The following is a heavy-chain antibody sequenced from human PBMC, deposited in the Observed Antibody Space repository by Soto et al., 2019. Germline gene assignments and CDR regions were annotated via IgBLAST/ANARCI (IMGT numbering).Heavy chain of an antibody. CDR1: EFMFSSYA. J-gene: IGHJ4*02. V-gene: IGHV3-23*01. CDR3: AKTIEMASIRPLDY. CDR2: LSAGGTTT. Sequence: GGSLRLSCAASEFMFSSYAMTWVRQAPGKGLEWVSTLSAGGTTTYYADSVKGRFTTSRHNSKNTLFLQLNSLRAEDTAVYYCAKTIEMASIRPLDYWGQGTLVTVSS.